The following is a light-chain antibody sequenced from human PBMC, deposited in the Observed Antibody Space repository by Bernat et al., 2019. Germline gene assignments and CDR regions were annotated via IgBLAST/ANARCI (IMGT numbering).Light chain of an antibody. J-gene: IGLJ1*01. Sequence: QSALTQPASVSGSPGQSITISCTGTSSDVGAYNYVSWFQQHPDKAPKLMLYDVTNRPSGVSYRFSGSKSGNTASLTISGLQAEDETDYYCVSYTTSSTFVFGTGTKVTVL. CDR2: DVT. CDR3: VSYTTSSTFV. CDR1: SSDVGAYNY. V-gene: IGLV2-14*03.